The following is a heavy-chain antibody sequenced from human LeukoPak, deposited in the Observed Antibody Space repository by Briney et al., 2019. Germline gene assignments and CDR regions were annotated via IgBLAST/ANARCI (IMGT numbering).Heavy chain of an antibody. V-gene: IGHV4-4*07. D-gene: IGHD6-19*01. Sequence: PSETLSLTCTVSGGSISSYHWSWIRQPAGKGLEWIGRIYTSGSTNYNPSLKSRVTMSVDTSKNQFSLKLSSVTAADTAVYYCARYSSGWYSDAFDIWGQGTMVTVSS. CDR1: GGSISSYH. CDR3: ARYSSGWYSDAFDI. CDR2: IYTSGST. J-gene: IGHJ3*02.